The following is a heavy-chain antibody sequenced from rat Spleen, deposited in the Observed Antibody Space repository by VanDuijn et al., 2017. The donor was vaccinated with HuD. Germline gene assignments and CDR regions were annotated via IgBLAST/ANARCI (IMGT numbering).Heavy chain of an antibody. CDR3: TRGDITTVPYFEY. V-gene: IGHV5-17*01. CDR1: GFTFSDYA. CDR2: IIYDGSST. J-gene: IGHJ2*01. Sequence: EVQLVESGGGLVQPGRSLKLSCAASGFTFSDYAMAWVRQAPKKGLEWVATIIYDGSSTYYRDSVKGRFTISRDNAKSTLYLQMNSLRSEDTATYYCTRGDITTVPYFEYWGQGIMVTVSS. D-gene: IGHD1-1*01.